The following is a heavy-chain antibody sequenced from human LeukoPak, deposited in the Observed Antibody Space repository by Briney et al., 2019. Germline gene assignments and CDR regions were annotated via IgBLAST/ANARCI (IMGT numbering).Heavy chain of an antibody. D-gene: IGHD3-22*01. CDR1: GXSISSYY. CDR3: ARWSYYDSSGYSYYGMDV. CDR2: IYYSGST. Sequence: SETLSLTCTVSGXSISSYYGSWIRQPPGKGLEWIGYIYYSGSTKYNPSLKSRVTISVDTSKNQFSLKLSSVTAADTAVYYCARWSYYDSSGYSYYGMDVWGQGTTVTVSS. J-gene: IGHJ6*02. V-gene: IGHV4-59*08.